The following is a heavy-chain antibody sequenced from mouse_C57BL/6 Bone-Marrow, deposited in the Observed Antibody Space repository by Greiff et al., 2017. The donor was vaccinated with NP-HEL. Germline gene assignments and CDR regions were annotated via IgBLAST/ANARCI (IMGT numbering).Heavy chain of an antibody. Sequence: QVQLQQSGAELVRPGASVKLSCKASGYTFTDYYINWVKQRPGQGLEWIARIYPGSGNTYYNEKFKGKATLTAEKSSSTAYMQLSSLTSEDSAVYFCARYDAFYYGSSWFAYWGQGTLVTVSA. CDR3: ARYDAFYYGSSWFAY. D-gene: IGHD2-1*01. J-gene: IGHJ3*01. CDR1: GYTFTDYY. V-gene: IGHV1-76*01. CDR2: IYPGSGNT.